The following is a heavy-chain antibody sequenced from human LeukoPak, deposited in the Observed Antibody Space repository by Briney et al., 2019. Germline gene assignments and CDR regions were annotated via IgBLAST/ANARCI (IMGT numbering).Heavy chain of an antibody. V-gene: IGHV1-18*01. Sequence: ASVKVSRKASGYTFTSYGISWVRQAPGQGLEWMGWISAYNGNTNYAQKLQGRVTMTTDTSTSTAYMELRSLRSDDTAVYYCARDPPWYYDILTGSALRGYFDYWGQGTLVTVSS. D-gene: IGHD3-9*01. CDR2: ISAYNGNT. CDR1: GYTFTSYG. CDR3: ARDPPWYYDILTGSALRGYFDY. J-gene: IGHJ4*02.